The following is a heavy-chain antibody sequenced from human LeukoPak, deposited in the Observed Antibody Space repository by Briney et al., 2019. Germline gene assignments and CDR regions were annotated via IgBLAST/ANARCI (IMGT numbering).Heavy chain of an antibody. V-gene: IGHV3-7*01. CDR2: IREDGSEK. CDR3: ARGGSRYYYMDV. Sequence: GGSLRLSCAASGFTFSSYWMSWVRQAPGKGLEWVANIREDGSEKYYVDSVKGRFTISRDNAKNSLYLQMNSLRAEDTAVYYCARGGSRYYYMDVWGKGTTVTVSS. J-gene: IGHJ6*03. D-gene: IGHD3-10*01. CDR1: GFTFSSYW.